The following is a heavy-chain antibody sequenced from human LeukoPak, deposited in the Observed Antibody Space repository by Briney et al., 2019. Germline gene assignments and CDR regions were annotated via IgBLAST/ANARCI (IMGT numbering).Heavy chain of an antibody. J-gene: IGHJ4*02. Sequence: GGSLRLSCAASGFTVSSNFMSWVRQAPGKGLEWVSVIYGGGSTYYADSVKGRFTISRDTSENMLYLQMNSLRAEDTAVYYCATWPGGWYGEDSWGQGTLVTVSS. V-gene: IGHV3-53*01. CDR2: IYGGGST. CDR1: GFTVSSNF. CDR3: ATWPGGWYGEDS. D-gene: IGHD6-19*01.